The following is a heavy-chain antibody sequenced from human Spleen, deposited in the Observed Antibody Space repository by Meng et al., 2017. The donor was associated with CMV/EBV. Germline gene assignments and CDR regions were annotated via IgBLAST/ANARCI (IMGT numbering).Heavy chain of an antibody. Sequence: GESLKISCEGSGYRFDNYWIAWARQRPGKGLEWMGIIYPRDSDARYNPSFQGQVTISVDKSITAAYLQWSGLKPSDTAIYYCARRRHLHCGATHCPNYFDDWGPGTLVTVSS. J-gene: IGHJ4*02. CDR2: IYPRDSDA. V-gene: IGHV5-51*01. CDR3: ARRRHLHCGATHCPNYFDD. CDR1: GYRFDNYW. D-gene: IGHD2-21*01.